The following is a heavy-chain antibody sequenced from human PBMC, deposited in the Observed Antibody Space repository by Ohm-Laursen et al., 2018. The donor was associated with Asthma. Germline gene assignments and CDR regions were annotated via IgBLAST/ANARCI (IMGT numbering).Heavy chain of an antibody. CDR1: GFTLTNYW. CDR2: INGDGGIK. D-gene: IGHD3-10*01. CDR3: AYEFGGSGDY. J-gene: IGHJ4*02. V-gene: IGHV3-74*01. Sequence: SLRLSCAASGFTLTNYWVHWVRQAPGKGLVWVSRINGDGGIKSYAASVKGRFTISRDDAKNTVYLQMNSLRVDDTAVYYCAYEFGGSGDYWGQGTLVTVSS.